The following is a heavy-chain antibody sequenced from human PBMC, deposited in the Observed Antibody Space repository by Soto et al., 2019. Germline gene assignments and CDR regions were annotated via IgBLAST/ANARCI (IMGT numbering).Heavy chain of an antibody. J-gene: IGHJ3*02. D-gene: IGHD1-1*01. CDR1: GFTLSSYG. V-gene: IGHV3-30*18. CDR3: ANIPYSWNGADAFDI. Sequence: QVQLVESGGGVVQPGRSLRLSCAASGFTLSSYGMHWVRQAPGKVLEWVAVISYDGSNKYYADSVKGRFTISRDNSKNTFYLKMNSLRAEDTAVYYCANIPYSWNGADAFDIWGQGTLVTVSS. CDR2: ISYDGSNK.